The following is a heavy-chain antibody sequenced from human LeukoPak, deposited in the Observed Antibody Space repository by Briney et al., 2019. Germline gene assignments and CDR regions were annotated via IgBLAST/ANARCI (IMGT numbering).Heavy chain of an antibody. CDR3: ARGRASAGGYSGYDWGDWFDP. Sequence: ASVKVSCKASGYTFTSYDINWVRQATGQGLQWMGWMNPNSGHTGYAQKFQGRVTITRNTSISTAYMELNSLRSEDTAVYYCARGRASAGGYSGYDWGDWFDPWGQGTLVTVSS. V-gene: IGHV1-8*03. J-gene: IGHJ5*02. D-gene: IGHD5-12*01. CDR1: GYTFTSYD. CDR2: MNPNSGHT.